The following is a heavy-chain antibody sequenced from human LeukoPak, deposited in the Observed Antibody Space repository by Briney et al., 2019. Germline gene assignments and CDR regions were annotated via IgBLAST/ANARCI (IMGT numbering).Heavy chain of an antibody. Sequence: ASVKVSCKAPGYTFTSYGISWVRQAPGQGLEWMGWISAYNGNTNYAQKLQGRVTMTTDTSTSTAYMELRSLRSDDTAVYYCARIYYGYWRFDPWGQGTLVTVSS. CDR3: ARIYYGYWRFDP. CDR1: GYTFTSYG. CDR2: ISAYNGNT. V-gene: IGHV1-18*01. J-gene: IGHJ5*02. D-gene: IGHD3-10*01.